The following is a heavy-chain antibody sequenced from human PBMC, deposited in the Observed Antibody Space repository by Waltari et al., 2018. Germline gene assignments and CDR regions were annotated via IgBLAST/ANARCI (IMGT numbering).Heavy chain of an antibody. V-gene: IGHV3-15*04. CDR1: GFGVSDAW. CDR2: IGSKIDGGKT. Sequence: EVEPMAFGGGVTDYMESFGLSCGASGFGVSDAWMAWVRQAPGKGLEWLGRIGSKIDGGKTDYAAPVTGRFTISRDESKNVLYLQMNSLKTEDTAVYSCLTTGGSNWGQGTLVTVSS. J-gene: IGHJ4*02. CDR3: LTTGGSN. D-gene: IGHD3-16*01.